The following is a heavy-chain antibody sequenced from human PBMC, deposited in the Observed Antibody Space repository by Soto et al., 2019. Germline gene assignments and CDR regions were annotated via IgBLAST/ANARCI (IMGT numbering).Heavy chain of an antibody. CDR2: ISWNSGSI. V-gene: IGHV3-9*01. CDR1: GFTFDDYA. Sequence: GGSLRLSCAASGFTFDDYAMHWVRQAPGKGLVWVSGISWNSGSIGYADSVKGRFTISRDNAKNSLYLQMNSLRAEDTALYYCAKDRTYYYYYMDVWGKGTTVTVSS. CDR3: AKDRTYYYYYMDV. J-gene: IGHJ6*03.